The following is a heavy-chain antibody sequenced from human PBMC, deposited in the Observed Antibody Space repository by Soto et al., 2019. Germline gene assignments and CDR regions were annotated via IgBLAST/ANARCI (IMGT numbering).Heavy chain of an antibody. CDR1: GGSISSGDYY. CDR2: IYYSGCT. V-gene: IGHV4-30-4*01. CDR3: ARGDHLRMSHYYYYDGTDI. Sequence: SETLSLTCTVSGGSISSGDYYWSWIRQPPEKGLEWIGYIYYSGCTYYNQSLKSRVTISVDTSKNQFSLKLSSVTAADTAVYFCARGDHLRMSHYYYYDGTDILDPETPLAASS. J-gene: IGHJ6*02. D-gene: IGHD2-8*01.